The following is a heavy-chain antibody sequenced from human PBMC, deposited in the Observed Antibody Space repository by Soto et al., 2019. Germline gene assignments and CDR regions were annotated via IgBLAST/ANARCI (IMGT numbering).Heavy chain of an antibody. D-gene: IGHD3-22*01. CDR2: ISGSGGGT. J-gene: IGHJ5*02. Sequence: PGGSLRLACAASGFTFSSYAMSLVRQSPGKGLEWVSAISGSGGGTYYADSVKGRFTISRDNSKNTMYLQMNSLRAEDTAVYYCAKDRANYYDSSGYYYGRHWFDPCGQGTLVTVSS. V-gene: IGHV3-23*01. CDR1: GFTFSSYA. CDR3: AKDRANYYDSSGYYYGRHWFDP.